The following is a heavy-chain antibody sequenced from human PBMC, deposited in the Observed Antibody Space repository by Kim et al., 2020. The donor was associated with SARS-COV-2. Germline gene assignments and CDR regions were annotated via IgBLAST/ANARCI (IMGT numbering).Heavy chain of an antibody. Sequence: GGSLRLSCVASGFNFGTFDMSWVRQAPGKGLKWVSAIKAPDGTSYYAESVRGRFIVSRDMAKNTLYLQMNSLRADDTAIYHCVKGAWLDYWGPGTLVTVSS. CDR1: GFNFGTFD. V-gene: IGHV3-23*01. D-gene: IGHD5-12*01. CDR3: VKGAWLDY. J-gene: IGHJ4*02. CDR2: IKAPDGTS.